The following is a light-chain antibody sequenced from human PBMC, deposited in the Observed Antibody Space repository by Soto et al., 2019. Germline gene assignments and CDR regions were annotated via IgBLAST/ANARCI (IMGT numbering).Light chain of an antibody. CDR2: LGS. V-gene: IGKV2-28*01. CDR1: QSLLHSNGNNY. CDR3: KQALQTPRT. J-gene: IGKJ1*01. Sequence: DIVMTQSPLSLPVTPGEPASISCRSSQSLLHSNGNNYLEWYLQKPGQSPQLLIYLGSSRASGVPDRFSGSGSGTDFTLKIRRVEAEDVRVYYCKQALQTPRTFGQGTKV.